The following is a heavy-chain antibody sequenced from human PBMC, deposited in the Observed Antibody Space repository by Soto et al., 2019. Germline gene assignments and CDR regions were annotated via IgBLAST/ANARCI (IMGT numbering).Heavy chain of an antibody. V-gene: IGHV1-69*12. CDR2: IIPIFGTA. J-gene: IGHJ4*02. D-gene: IGHD4-17*01. CDR3: AREGDYGDYRLLFDY. Sequence: QVQLVQSGAEVKKPGSSVKVSCKASGGTFSSYAISWVRQAPGQGLEWMGGIIPIFGTANYAQKFQGRVTITADESASTAYMELSSLRSEDTAVYYCAREGDYGDYRLLFDYWGQGTLVTVSS. CDR1: GGTFSSYA.